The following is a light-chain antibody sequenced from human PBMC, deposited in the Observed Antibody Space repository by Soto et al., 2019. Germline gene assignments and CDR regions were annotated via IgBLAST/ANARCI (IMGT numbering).Light chain of an antibody. V-gene: IGKV1-5*03. Sequence: GDRVTITCRASQRISGSLAWYQQKPGKAPKLLIYEASNLKSGVPSRFSGSGSGTEYTLTISSQQPDDSASYYCQQYNGYWTFGQGTRVEIK. CDR3: QQYNGYWT. CDR2: EAS. CDR1: QRISGS. J-gene: IGKJ1*01.